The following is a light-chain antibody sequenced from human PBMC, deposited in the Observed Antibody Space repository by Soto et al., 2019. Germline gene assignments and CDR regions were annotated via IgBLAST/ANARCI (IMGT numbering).Light chain of an antibody. V-gene: IGKV1-5*03. CDR1: QTISSR. CDR3: QQYNEFQYT. J-gene: IGKJ2*01. CDR2: KAT. Sequence: DIQMTQSPSSLSASVGDRVTITCRASQTISSRLAWYQQKPGQAPKLLIYKATNLQTGVASRFSGSRSGTDFSLTISSLQPDDFAVYYCQQYNEFQYTFGQGTRLDI.